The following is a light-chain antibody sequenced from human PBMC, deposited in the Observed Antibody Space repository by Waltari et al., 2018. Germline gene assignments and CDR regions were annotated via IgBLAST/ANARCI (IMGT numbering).Light chain of an antibody. V-gene: IGKV3-11*01. CDR2: DAS. Sequence: LLTQSPATLSLSPGARATLSCRASQGVSDYLAWYQQKPGQVPRLLIYDASRRATGIPARFSGSGSGTDFTLTISNLEPEDFAVYYCYQRSNWPPTFGQGTTVEFK. CDR3: YQRSNWPPT. J-gene: IGKJ1*01. CDR1: QGVSDY.